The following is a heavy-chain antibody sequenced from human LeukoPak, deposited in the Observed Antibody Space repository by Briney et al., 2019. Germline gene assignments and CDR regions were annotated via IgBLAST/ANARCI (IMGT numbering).Heavy chain of an antibody. CDR1: GYTFTGYY. Sequence: VASVKVSCKASGYTFTGYYMHWVRQAPGQGLEWMGWINPNSGGTNYAQKFQGRVTMTRDTSTSTVYMELSSLRSEDTAVYYCARLVVPAARYNWFDPWGQGTLVTVSS. D-gene: IGHD2-2*01. V-gene: IGHV1-2*02. CDR3: ARLVVPAARYNWFDP. J-gene: IGHJ5*02. CDR2: INPNSGGT.